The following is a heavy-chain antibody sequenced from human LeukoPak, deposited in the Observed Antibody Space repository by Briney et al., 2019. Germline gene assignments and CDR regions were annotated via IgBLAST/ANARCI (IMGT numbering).Heavy chain of an antibody. Sequence: ASVKVSCTASGYTFTSYDINWVRQATGQGLEWMGWMNPNSGNTGYAQKFQGRVTMTRNTSISTAYMELSSLRSEDTAVYYCARGRRVRGVGNWFDPWGQGTLVTVSS. CDR2: MNPNSGNT. D-gene: IGHD3-10*01. J-gene: IGHJ5*02. V-gene: IGHV1-8*01. CDR1: GYTFTSYD. CDR3: ARGRRVRGVGNWFDP.